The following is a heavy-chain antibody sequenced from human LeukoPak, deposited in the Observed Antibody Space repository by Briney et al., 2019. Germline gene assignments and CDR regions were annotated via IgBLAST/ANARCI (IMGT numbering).Heavy chain of an antibody. CDR3: ARRGAAYYYGSGSPPRSYYFDY. CDR1: GFTFTSYW. CDR2: IKQDGSEK. J-gene: IGHJ4*02. Sequence: GGSLRLSCAASGFTFTSYWMSWVRQAPGKGLEWVANIKQDGSEKYYVDSVKGRFTISRDNAKNSLYLQMNSLRAADTAVYYCARRGAAYYYGSGSPPRSYYFDYWGQGTLVTVSS. D-gene: IGHD3-10*01. V-gene: IGHV3-7*01.